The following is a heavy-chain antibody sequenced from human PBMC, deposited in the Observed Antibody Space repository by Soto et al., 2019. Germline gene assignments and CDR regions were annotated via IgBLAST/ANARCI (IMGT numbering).Heavy chain of an antibody. V-gene: IGHV4-31*03. Sequence: QVQLQESGPGLVKPSQTLTLTCSVSGGSIDTGGFYWSWARQLPGKGLQWIGYIYYTGAAYYNPALKTRVVTSLDTSANQFSLSLTSLTAADTAVYYCASGTFNDISFDSWGQGRLVTVSS. CDR2: IYYTGAA. J-gene: IGHJ4*02. D-gene: IGHD2-21*01. CDR1: GGSIDTGGFY. CDR3: ASGTFNDISFDS.